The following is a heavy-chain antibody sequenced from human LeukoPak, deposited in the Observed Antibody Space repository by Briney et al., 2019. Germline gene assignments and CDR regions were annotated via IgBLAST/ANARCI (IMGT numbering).Heavy chain of an antibody. CDR3: TTETGFWSGYPDY. Sequence: GGSLRLSCAASGFTFSNAWMSWVRQAPGKGLEWVGRIKSKTDGGTTDYAAPVKGRFTISRDDSKNTLYLQMNSLKTEDTAVYYCTTETGFWSGYPDYWGQGTLATVSS. CDR1: GFTFSNAW. V-gene: IGHV3-15*01. D-gene: IGHD3-3*01. J-gene: IGHJ4*02. CDR2: IKSKTDGGTT.